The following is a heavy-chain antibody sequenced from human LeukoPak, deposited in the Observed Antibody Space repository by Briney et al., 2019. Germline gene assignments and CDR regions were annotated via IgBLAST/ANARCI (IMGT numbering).Heavy chain of an antibody. CDR2: IYYSGST. J-gene: IGHJ4*02. D-gene: IGHD3-22*01. V-gene: IGHV4-59*01. CDR1: GGSISRYY. Sequence: SETLSLTCAVSGGSISRYYWNWIRQPPGKGLEWIGYIYYSGSTNYNPSLKSRVTISVDTSKNQFSLKLSSVTAADTAVYYCARSKRGYLYYYDSSGYYYFDYWGQGTLVTVSS. CDR3: ARSKRGYLYYYDSSGYYYFDY.